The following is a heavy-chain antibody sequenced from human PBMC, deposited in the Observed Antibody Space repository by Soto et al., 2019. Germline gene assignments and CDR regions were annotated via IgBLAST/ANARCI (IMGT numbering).Heavy chain of an antibody. V-gene: IGHV4-38-2*01. CDR3: ARAASGNDLSSVDY. D-gene: IGHD1-1*01. J-gene: IGHJ4*02. CDR2: IHHSGST. CDR1: GDSTRSGYY. Sequence: PSETMSLTCGVSGDSTRSGYYWGCSRQPPGKGLEWIASIHHSGSTYYTPSFKGRVTISIDTSRNQFSLKLTSVTAADTAVYYWARAASGNDLSSVDYWGQGTLVTVPQ.